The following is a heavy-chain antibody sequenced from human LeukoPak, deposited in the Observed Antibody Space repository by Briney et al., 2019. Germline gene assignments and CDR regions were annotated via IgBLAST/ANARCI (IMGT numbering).Heavy chain of an antibody. Sequence: GGSLRLSCSSSGFTFSSYSMHWVRQAPGKGLEWVAVISYDGNNKYDADSVKGRFTISRDNSKNTLYLQMNSLRAEDTAVYYCARLPGYCSSNSCYKMTIPFDYWGQGTLVTVSS. J-gene: IGHJ4*02. D-gene: IGHD2-2*02. CDR1: GFTFSSYS. CDR2: ISYDGNNK. V-gene: IGHV3-30-3*01. CDR3: ARLPGYCSSNSCYKMTIPFDY.